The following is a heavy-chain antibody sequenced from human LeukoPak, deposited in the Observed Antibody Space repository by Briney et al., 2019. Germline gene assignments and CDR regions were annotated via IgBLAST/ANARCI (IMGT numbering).Heavy chain of an antibody. V-gene: IGHV3-23*01. J-gene: IGHJ4*02. D-gene: IGHD3-22*01. CDR2: ISGSGGST. CDR3: AKATGDYYDSSPWSH. CDR1: GFSVSSNY. Sequence: QTGGSLRLSCAASGFSVSSNYMNWVRQAPGKGLEWVSAISGSGGSTYYADSVKGRFTISRDNSKNTLYLQMNSLRAEDTAVYYCAKATGDYYDSSPWSHWGQGTLVTVSS.